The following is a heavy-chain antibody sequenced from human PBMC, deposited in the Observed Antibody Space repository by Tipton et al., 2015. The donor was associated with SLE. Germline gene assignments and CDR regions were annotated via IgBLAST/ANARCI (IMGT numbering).Heavy chain of an antibody. CDR3: ARDGLVQSWYFDL. CDR1: GGSISSGSYY. D-gene: IGHD6-6*01. CDR2: IYYSGST. J-gene: IGHJ2*01. V-gene: IGHV4-31*03. Sequence: TLSLTCTVSGGSISSGSYYWSWIRQPAGKGLEWIGYIYYSGSTYYNPSLKSRVTISVDTSKNQFSLKLSSVTAADTAVYYCARDGLVQSWYFDLWGRGTLVTVSS.